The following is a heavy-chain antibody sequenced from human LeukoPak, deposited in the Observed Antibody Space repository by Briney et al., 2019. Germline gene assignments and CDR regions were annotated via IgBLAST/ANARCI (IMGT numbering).Heavy chain of an antibody. CDR3: ARDEVKTTVTTFDY. CDR1: GFTFSSYS. CDR2: ISSSSSYI. D-gene: IGHD4-17*01. J-gene: IGHJ4*02. Sequence: KPGGSLRLSCAASGFTFSSYSMNWARQAPGKGLEWVSSISSSSSYIYYADSVKGRFTISRDNAKNSLYLQMNSLRAEDTAVYYCARDEVKTTVTTFDYWGQGTLVTVSS. V-gene: IGHV3-21*01.